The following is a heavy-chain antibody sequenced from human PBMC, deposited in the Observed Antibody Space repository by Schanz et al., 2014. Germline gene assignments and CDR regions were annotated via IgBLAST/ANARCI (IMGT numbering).Heavy chain of an antibody. CDR3: AKVDRTRYYAMDV. J-gene: IGHJ6*02. CDR1: GYTFTSYG. V-gene: IGHV1-46*01. D-gene: IGHD3-9*01. Sequence: QLMQSGSEVRKPGASATVSCKASGYTFTSYGITWVRQAPGQGLEWMGIINPSGGSTSYAQKFQGRVTMTADKSTSTVYMEVSGLRSEDTAVYYCAKVDRTRYYAMDVWGQGTTVTVSS. CDR2: INPSGGST.